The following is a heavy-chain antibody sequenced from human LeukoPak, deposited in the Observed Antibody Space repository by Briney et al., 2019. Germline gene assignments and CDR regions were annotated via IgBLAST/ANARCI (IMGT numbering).Heavy chain of an antibody. J-gene: IGHJ5*02. CDR3: ARGGNYWPQWWFDP. CDR1: GGSIRSYY. Sequence: SSETLSLTCTVSGGSIRSYYWSWIRQPPGKGLEWIGYIDYTGSTSYNPSLKSRVTMSLDASKNQFSLELNSVTPADTVVYYCARGGNYWPQWWFDPWGRGTLVSVSS. V-gene: IGHV4-59*01. CDR2: IDYTGST. D-gene: IGHD1-26*01.